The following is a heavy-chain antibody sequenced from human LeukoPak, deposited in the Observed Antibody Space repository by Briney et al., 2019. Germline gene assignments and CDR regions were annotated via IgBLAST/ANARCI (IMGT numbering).Heavy chain of an antibody. V-gene: IGHV4-59*11. J-gene: IGHJ6*02. CDR1: GGSISGHY. CDR3: ARFGVDYDMDV. CDR2: IHYSGRP. D-gene: IGHD3-16*01. Sequence: SETLSLTYTVSGGSISGHYWTWIRQPPGKGLEWIGQIHYSGRPDYNPSLKSRVTISVDTSKNQLSLKVTSVTGADTAVYYCARFGVDYDMDVWGQGTTVTVSS.